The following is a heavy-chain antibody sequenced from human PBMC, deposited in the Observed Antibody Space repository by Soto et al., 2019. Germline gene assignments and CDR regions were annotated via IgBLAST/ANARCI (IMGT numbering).Heavy chain of an antibody. CDR1: GFTFNTYV. V-gene: IGHV3-23*01. CDR3: ARRARTVTTTWGAFDV. CDR2: ISYSADKT. Sequence: EVQLLESGGGLVQPGGSLRLSCAASGFTFNTYVMNWVRQAPGTGLEWVSTISYSADKTHYADSVKGRFTISRDNSRDTLFLQMNSLRADDAAVYYCARRARTVTTTWGAFDVWCQGTMATVSS. D-gene: IGHD1-7*01. J-gene: IGHJ3*01.